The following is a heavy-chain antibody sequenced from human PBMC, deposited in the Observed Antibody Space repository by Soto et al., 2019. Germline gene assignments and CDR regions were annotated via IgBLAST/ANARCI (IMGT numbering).Heavy chain of an antibody. V-gene: IGHV3-23*01. Sequence: GSLRLSCAASGFTFSSYAMSWVRQAPGKGLGWVSAISGSGGSTYYADSVKGRFTISRDNSKNTLYLQMNSLRAEDTAVYYCAKDWTKAEYYYDSSGPYWGQGTLVTVSS. CDR3: AKDWTKAEYYYDSSGPY. D-gene: IGHD3-22*01. CDR1: GFTFSSYA. CDR2: ISGSGGST. J-gene: IGHJ4*02.